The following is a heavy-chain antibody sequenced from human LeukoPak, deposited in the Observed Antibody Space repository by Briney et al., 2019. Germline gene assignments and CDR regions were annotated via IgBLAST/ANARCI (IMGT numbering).Heavy chain of an antibody. CDR1: GYSISSGYY. Sequence: SETLSLTCTVSGYSISSGYYWGWIRQPPGKGLEWIGSIYHSGSTYYNPSLKSRVTISVDTSKNQFSLKLSSVTAADTAVYYCARGRGEGRGVAMVRGVRAPSYNWFDPWGHGTQVTVSS. J-gene: IGHJ5*02. CDR3: ARGRGEGRGVAMVRGVRAPSYNWFDP. V-gene: IGHV4-38-2*02. CDR2: IYHSGST. D-gene: IGHD3-10*01.